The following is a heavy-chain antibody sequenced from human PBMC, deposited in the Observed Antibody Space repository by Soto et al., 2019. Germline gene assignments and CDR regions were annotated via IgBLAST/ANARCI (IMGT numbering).Heavy chain of an antibody. CDR3: AKDTFYHDSSGYYVFDY. CDR2: IPYDGSNK. V-gene: IGHV3-30*18. D-gene: IGHD3-22*01. CDR1: GFTFSSYG. Sequence: RLSCAASGFTFSSYGIHWVRQAPGKGLEWVAAIPYDGSNKYHADSAKGRFTISRDNSKNTVYLQMNSLRAEDTAVYYCAKDTFYHDSSGYYVFDYWGQGTLVTVSS. J-gene: IGHJ4*02.